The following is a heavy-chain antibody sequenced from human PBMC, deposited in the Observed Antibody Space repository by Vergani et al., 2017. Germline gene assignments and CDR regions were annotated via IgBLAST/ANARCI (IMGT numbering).Heavy chain of an antibody. CDR1: GFTFDDYA. CDR2: ISWNSGSI. D-gene: IGHD5-18*01. V-gene: IGHV3-9*01. J-gene: IGHJ4*02. Sequence: EVQLVESGGGLVQPGRSLRLSCAASGFTFDDYAMHWVRQAPGKGLEWVSGISWNSGSIVYADSVKGRFTISRDNAKNSLYLQMNSLRAEDTALYYCAKDWGYRYEIPEFDYWGQGTLVTVSS. CDR3: AKDWGYRYEIPEFDY.